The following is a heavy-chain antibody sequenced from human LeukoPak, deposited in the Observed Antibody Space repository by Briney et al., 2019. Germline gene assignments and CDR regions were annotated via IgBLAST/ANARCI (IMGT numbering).Heavy chain of an antibody. D-gene: IGHD3-3*01. V-gene: IGHV1-8*01. CDR3: ATPLRFLEWYDAFDI. J-gene: IGHJ3*02. CDR1: GYTFTSYD. Sequence: ASVKVSCKASGYTFTSYDINWVRQATGQGLEWMGWMNPNSGNTGYAQKFQGRVTMTRNTSISTAYMELSSLRSEDTAVYYCATPLRFLEWYDAFDIWGQGTMVTVPS. CDR2: MNPNSGNT.